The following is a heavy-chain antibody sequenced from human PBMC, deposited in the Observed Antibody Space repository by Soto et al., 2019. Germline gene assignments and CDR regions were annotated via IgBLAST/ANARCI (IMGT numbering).Heavy chain of an antibody. CDR2: ISYDGSNK. CDR1: GFTFSSYG. CDR3: AKAGGQRATYYDFWSVDSPYGMDV. V-gene: IGHV3-30*18. J-gene: IGHJ6*02. D-gene: IGHD3-3*01. Sequence: LRLSCAASGFTFSSYGMHWVRQAPGKGLEWVAVISYDGSNKYYADSVKGRFTISRDNSKNTLYLQMNSLRAEDTAVYYCAKAGGQRATYYDFWSVDSPYGMDVWGQGTTVTVSS.